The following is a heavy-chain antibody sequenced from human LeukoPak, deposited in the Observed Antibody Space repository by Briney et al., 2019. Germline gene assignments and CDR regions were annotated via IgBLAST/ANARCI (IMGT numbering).Heavy chain of an antibody. CDR1: GFTFSTYA. J-gene: IGHJ4*02. D-gene: IGHD3-22*01. V-gene: IGHV3-21*01. CDR3: ARDVPYYDSSGYWDY. CDR2: ISSSSSYI. Sequence: PGGSLRLSCAASGFTFSTYAMSWVRQAPGKGLEWVSSISSSSSYIYYADSVKGRFTISRDNAKNSLYLQMNSLRAEDTAVYYCARDVPYYDSSGYWDYWGQGTLVTVSS.